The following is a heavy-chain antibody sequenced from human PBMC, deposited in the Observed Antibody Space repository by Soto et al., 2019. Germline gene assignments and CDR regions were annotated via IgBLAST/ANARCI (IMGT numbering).Heavy chain of an antibody. CDR2: ISSTSSYI. Sequence: PGGSLRLSCAAPGFTFSDYSMTWVRQAPGKGLEWVSSISSTSSYIYYADSMRGRFTISRDNAKNSLYLQIHSLRAEDTAVCYCAREVDTAMRCEAIDIWGQGTTVTVSS. D-gene: IGHD5-18*01. CDR3: AREVDTAMRCEAIDI. V-gene: IGHV3-21*01. J-gene: IGHJ3*02. CDR1: GFTFSDYS.